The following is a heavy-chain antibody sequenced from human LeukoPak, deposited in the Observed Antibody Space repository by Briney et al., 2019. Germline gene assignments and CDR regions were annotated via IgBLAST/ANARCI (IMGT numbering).Heavy chain of an antibody. D-gene: IGHD1-26*01. CDR3: ARDPVGSTTNPLDY. J-gene: IGHJ4*02. Sequence: PSETLSLTCTVSGGSISSSSYYWGWIRQPPGKGLEWIGSIYYSGSAYYNPSLKSRVTISVDTSKNQFSLKLSSVTAADTAVYYCARDPVGSTTNPLDYWGRGTLVTVSS. V-gene: IGHV4-39*01. CDR2: IYYSGSA. CDR1: GGSISSSSYY.